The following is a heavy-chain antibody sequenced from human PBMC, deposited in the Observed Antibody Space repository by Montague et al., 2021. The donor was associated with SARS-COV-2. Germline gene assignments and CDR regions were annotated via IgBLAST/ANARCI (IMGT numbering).Heavy chain of an antibody. CDR3: ARVLGGIDV. V-gene: IGHV4-31*03. CDR1: GGSISYGVWI. D-gene: IGHD3-10*01. Sequence: TLSLTCTVSGGSISYGVWIWNWIRQHPGKGLEGFGYIDKSGTTHDNPSLKIRVSLSVDTSKNQFSLNLRSATAADTALYYCARVLGGIDVWGQGTTVIVSS. J-gene: IGHJ6*02. CDR2: IDKSGTT.